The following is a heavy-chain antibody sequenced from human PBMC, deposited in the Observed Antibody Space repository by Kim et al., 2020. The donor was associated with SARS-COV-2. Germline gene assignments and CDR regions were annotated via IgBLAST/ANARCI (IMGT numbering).Heavy chain of an antibody. CDR3: AKDYSGSYYYGMDV. D-gene: IGHD1-26*01. J-gene: IGHJ6*02. V-gene: IGHV3-30*02. Sequence: YADSVKGRFTISRDNSKNTLYLEMNSLRLEDTAVYYCAKDYSGSYYYGMDVWGQGTTVTVSS.